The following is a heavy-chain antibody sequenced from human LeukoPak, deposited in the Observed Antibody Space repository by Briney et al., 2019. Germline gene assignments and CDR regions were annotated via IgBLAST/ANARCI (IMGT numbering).Heavy chain of an antibody. V-gene: IGHV4-30-4*01. J-gene: IGHJ6*02. CDR1: GDSISSGDYY. D-gene: IGHD3-10*01. CDR2: IYHSGSR. CDR3: ARATGWPKGSGTSNYYYGLDV. Sequence: PSETLSLTCTVSGDSISSGDYYWSWIRQPPGKDLEWIGYIYHSGSRYYNPSLKTRVSISKDASKNQFSLKLISVTAADTAIYFCARATGWPKGSGTSNYYYGLDVWGQGTTVTVSS.